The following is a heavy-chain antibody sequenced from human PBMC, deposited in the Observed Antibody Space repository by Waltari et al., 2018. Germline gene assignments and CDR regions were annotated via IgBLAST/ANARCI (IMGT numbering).Heavy chain of an antibody. D-gene: IGHD3-9*01. J-gene: IGHJ4*02. Sequence: QVQLQESGPGLVKPSETLSLTCTVSGGSISSYYWSWIRQPPGKGLEWIGYIYYSGSTNYNPSLKSRVTISVDTSKNQFSLKLSSVTAADTAVYYCARGYDILTGHFDYWSQGTLVTVSS. CDR1: GGSISSYY. CDR2: IYYSGST. CDR3: ARGYDILTGHFDY. V-gene: IGHV4-59*01.